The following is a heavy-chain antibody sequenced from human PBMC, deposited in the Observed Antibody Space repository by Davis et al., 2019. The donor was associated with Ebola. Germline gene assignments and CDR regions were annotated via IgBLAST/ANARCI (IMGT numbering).Heavy chain of an antibody. V-gene: IGHV4-59*12. CDR2: IYHSGST. J-gene: IGHJ4*02. CDR3: ASGVTLLERRPFDY. CDR1: GGSISSYY. Sequence: PSETLSLTCTVSGGSISSYYWSWIRQPPGKGLEWIGEIYHSGSTNYNPSLKSRVTISVDTSQNQFSLKLSSVTAADTAVYYCASGVTLLERRPFDYWGQGTLVTVSS. D-gene: IGHD1-1*01.